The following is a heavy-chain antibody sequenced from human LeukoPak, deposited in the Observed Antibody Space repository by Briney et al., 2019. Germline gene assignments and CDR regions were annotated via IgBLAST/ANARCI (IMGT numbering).Heavy chain of an antibody. Sequence: SETLSLTCAVSGGSISSTTWWSWVRQPPGKGLEWIGEIYHSGSTNYSPSLRSRVTISVDKSKNQSPLKLSSVTAADTAVYYCARLFSSSGRSLGYWGQGTLVTVSS. CDR1: GGSISSTTW. J-gene: IGHJ4*02. CDR3: ARLFSSSGRSLGY. D-gene: IGHD6-19*01. V-gene: IGHV4-4*02. CDR2: IYHSGST.